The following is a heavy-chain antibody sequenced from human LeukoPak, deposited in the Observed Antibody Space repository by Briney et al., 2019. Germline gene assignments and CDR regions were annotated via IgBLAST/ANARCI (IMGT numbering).Heavy chain of an antibody. V-gene: IGHV1-2*02. D-gene: IGHD3-16*01. J-gene: IGHJ4*02. CDR2: INPNSGDT. CDR1: GYTFTNYY. CDR3: ARVRYRLAETYIDY. Sequence: ASVKVSCKASGYTFTNYYMHWVRQAPGQGLEWMGWINPNSGDTDYAQKFQGRVTMTRDTSISTAYMELSRLRSDDTAVYYCARVRYRLAETYIDYWGQGTLVTVSS.